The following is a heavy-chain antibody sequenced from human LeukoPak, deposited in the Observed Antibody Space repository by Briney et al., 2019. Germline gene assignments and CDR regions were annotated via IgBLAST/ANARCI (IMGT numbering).Heavy chain of an antibody. CDR2: INGYGSST. V-gene: IGHV3-74*01. Sequence: GGSLRLSCAASGFTFVSYWMHWVRQAPGKGLVWVSRINGYGSSTDFADSVKGRFTISRDNAKNTLYLQMNSLRAEDTAVYYCARDAPGNTALDCWGQGTMVTVSS. J-gene: IGHJ4*02. D-gene: IGHD5-18*01. CDR3: ARDAPGNTALDC. CDR1: GFTFVSYW.